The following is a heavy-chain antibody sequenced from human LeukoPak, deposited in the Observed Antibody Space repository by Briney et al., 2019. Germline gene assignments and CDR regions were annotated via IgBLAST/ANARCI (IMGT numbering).Heavy chain of an antibody. CDR2: IYYSGST. CDR3: ARALYYYYMDV. CDR1: GGSISSSSYY. Sequence: SETLSLTCTVSGGSISSSSYYWGWIRQPPGKGLKWIGSIYYSGSTNYNPSLKSRVTISVDTSKNQFSLKLSSVTAADTAVYYCARALYYYYMDVWGKGTTVTVSS. J-gene: IGHJ6*03. V-gene: IGHV4-39*07.